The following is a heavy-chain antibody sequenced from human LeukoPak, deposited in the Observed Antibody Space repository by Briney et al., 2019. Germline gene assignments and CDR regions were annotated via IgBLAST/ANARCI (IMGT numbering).Heavy chain of an antibody. V-gene: IGHV3-66*01. D-gene: IGHD3-10*01. CDR1: GLTVSSTY. CDR3: ARDLLGTLVRGPIDY. CDR2: IYSGGST. J-gene: IGHJ4*02. Sequence: GGSLRLSCAASGLTVSSTYMSWVRQTPGKGLEWVSVIYSGGSTYYADSVKGRFTISRDNSKNTLYLQMNSLRAEDTAVYYCARDLLGTLVRGPIDYWGQGTLVTVSS.